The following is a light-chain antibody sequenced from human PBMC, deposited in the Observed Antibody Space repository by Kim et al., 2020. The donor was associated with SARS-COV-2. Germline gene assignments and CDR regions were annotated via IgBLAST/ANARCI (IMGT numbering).Light chain of an antibody. V-gene: IGKV1-27*01. CDR2: SAS. J-gene: IGKJ1*01. Sequence: DIRMTQSPSSLSASVGDRVTISCRASQDINNYLAWYQHKPGKAPKLLIYSASVLQVGVPSRFSGSGSGTDFTLTISNLQPEDVATYYCQRYYSAPWTFGQGTKVDIK. CDR3: QRYYSAPWT. CDR1: QDINNY.